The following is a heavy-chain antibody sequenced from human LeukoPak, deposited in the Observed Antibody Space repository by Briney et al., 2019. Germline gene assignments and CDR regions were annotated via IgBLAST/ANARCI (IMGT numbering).Heavy chain of an antibody. Sequence: TGGSLRLSCAASEFIVSSNYMSWVRQAPGKGLEWISVIYSSGDTYYADSVKGRFTISRDNSKNTLYLQMNSLRVEDTAVYYCAAYYGMDVWGQGTTVTVSS. V-gene: IGHV3-53*01. CDR2: IYSSGDT. J-gene: IGHJ6*02. D-gene: IGHD3-16*01. CDR3: AAYYGMDV. CDR1: EFIVSSNY.